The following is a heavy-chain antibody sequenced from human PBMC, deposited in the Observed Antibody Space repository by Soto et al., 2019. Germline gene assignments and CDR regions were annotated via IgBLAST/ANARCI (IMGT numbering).Heavy chain of an antibody. D-gene: IGHD3-3*02. CDR3: ARHSLALRKNNWFDP. CDR1: GDSIISSDFY. Sequence: PSETLSLTCTVSGDSIISSDFYWGWVRQPPGKVLEWIGSIFYLGSSYYNPSLKSRVTMSVDTSKNQFSLRLRSVTAADTALYFCARHSLALRKNNWFDPWGQGIMVTVSS. CDR2: IFYLGSS. J-gene: IGHJ5*02. V-gene: IGHV4-39*01.